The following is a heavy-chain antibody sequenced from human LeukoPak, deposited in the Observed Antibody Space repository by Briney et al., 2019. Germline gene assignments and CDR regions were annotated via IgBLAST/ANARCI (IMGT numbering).Heavy chain of an antibody. CDR3: ARVTGYMIEDYFDY. Sequence: SETLSLTCTVSGGSISSYYWSWIRQPPGKGLEWIGYIYYSGSTNYNPSLKSRTTISVDTSKNQFPLKLSSVTAADTAVYYCARVTGYMIEDYFDYWGQGTLVTVSS. CDR2: IYYSGST. V-gene: IGHV4-59*01. J-gene: IGHJ4*02. CDR1: GGSISSYY. D-gene: IGHD3-9*01.